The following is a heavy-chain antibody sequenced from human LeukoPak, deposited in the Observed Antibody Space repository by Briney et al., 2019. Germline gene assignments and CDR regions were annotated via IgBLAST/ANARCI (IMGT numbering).Heavy chain of an antibody. V-gene: IGHV4-4*02. CDR3: AREIVLMVYDMNTYYYYYYMDV. Sequence: KPSGTLSLTCAVSGGSISSSNWWSWVRQPPGKGLEWIGEIYHSGSTNYNPSLKSRVTISVDKSKNQFSLKLSSVTAADTAVYYCAREIVLMVYDMNTYYYYYYMDVWGKGTTVTVSS. J-gene: IGHJ6*03. CDR1: GGSISSSNW. CDR2: IYHSGST. D-gene: IGHD2-8*01.